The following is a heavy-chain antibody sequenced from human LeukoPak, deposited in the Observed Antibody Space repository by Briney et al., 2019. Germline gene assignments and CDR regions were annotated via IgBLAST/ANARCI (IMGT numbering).Heavy chain of an antibody. V-gene: IGHV1-18*01. J-gene: IGHJ6*03. Sequence: GASVKVSCKASGGTFTSYGISWVRQAPGQGLEWMGWISAYNGNTNYAQKLQGRVTMTTDTSTSTAYMELRSLRSEDTSVYNCAKDIPGPYSGSYYRAYYYYYMDVWGKGTTVTVSS. CDR2: ISAYNGNT. CDR1: GGTFTSYG. CDR3: AKDIPGPYSGSYYRAYYYYYMDV. D-gene: IGHD1-26*01.